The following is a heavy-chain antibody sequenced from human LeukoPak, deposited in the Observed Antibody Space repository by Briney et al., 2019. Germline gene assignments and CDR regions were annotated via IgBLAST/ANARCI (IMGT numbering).Heavy chain of an antibody. Sequence: GASVKVSCKASGGTFTSYAMHWVRQAPGQRLEWMGWINAGNGNTKYSQKFQGRVTITRDTSASTAYMELSSLRSEDTAVYYCARGAAGMDEYFQHWGQGTLVTVSS. CDR3: ARGAAGMDEYFQH. CDR1: GGTFTSYA. D-gene: IGHD6-13*01. J-gene: IGHJ1*01. CDR2: INAGNGNT. V-gene: IGHV1-3*01.